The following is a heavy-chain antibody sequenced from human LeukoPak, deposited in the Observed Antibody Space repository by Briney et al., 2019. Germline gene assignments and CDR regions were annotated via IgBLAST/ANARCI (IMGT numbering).Heavy chain of an antibody. J-gene: IGHJ4*02. Sequence: GGSLRLSCAASGFTVSSNYMSWVRQAPGKGLEWVSVIYSGGSTYYADSVKGRFTISRDNSKNTLYLQMSSLRAEDTAVYYCARGPGYSSNWYFDYWGQGTLVTVSS. CDR3: ARGPGYSSNWYFDY. V-gene: IGHV3-53*01. D-gene: IGHD6-13*01. CDR2: IYSGGST. CDR1: GFTVSSNY.